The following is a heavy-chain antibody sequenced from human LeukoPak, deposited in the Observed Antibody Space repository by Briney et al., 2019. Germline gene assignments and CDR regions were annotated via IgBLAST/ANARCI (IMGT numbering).Heavy chain of an antibody. CDR3: ARGIQPPKYYGSGSDTFDI. Sequence: GGSLRLSCVASGFTFSTYANHWVRQAPGKGLEWVAVVSKDGNTKYYADSVKGRFTISRDNSKNTLYLQMNSLRAEDTSVYYCARGIQPPKYYGSGSDTFDIWGQGTMVTVSS. D-gene: IGHD3-10*01. CDR2: VSKDGNTK. V-gene: IGHV3-30*04. J-gene: IGHJ3*02. CDR1: GFTFSTYA.